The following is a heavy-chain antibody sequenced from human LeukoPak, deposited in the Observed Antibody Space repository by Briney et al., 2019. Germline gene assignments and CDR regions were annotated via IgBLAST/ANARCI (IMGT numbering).Heavy chain of an antibody. Sequence: ASVKVSCKASGYTFTSYYMHWVRQAPGQGLEWMGIINPSGGSTSYAQKFQGRVTMTRDTSTSTVHMELSSLRSEDTAVYYCASQRYGALDYWGQGTLVTVSS. D-gene: IGHD4-17*01. CDR2: INPSGGST. J-gene: IGHJ4*02. CDR3: ASQRYGALDY. CDR1: GYTFTSYY. V-gene: IGHV1-46*01.